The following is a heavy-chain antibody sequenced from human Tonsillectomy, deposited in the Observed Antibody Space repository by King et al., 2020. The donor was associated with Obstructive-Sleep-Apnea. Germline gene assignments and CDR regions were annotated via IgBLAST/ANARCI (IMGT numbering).Heavy chain of an antibody. CDR2: ISIGSSYI. Sequence: VQLVESGGGLVKPGGSLRLSCAASGFTFSSDSMNWVCQASGMRLEWVSSISIGSSYIYYADSVKGRFTISRDNAKNSLYLQMNSLRAEDTAVYYCARDRSSGGYGMDVWGQGTTVTVSS. D-gene: IGHD6-19*01. CDR3: ARDRSSGGYGMDV. V-gene: IGHV3-21*01. CDR1: GFTFSSDS. J-gene: IGHJ6*02.